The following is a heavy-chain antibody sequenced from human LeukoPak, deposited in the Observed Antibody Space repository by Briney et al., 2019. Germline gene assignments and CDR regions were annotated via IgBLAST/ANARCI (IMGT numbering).Heavy chain of an antibody. J-gene: IGHJ4*02. D-gene: IGHD3-22*01. CDR1: GFTFSSYA. CDR2: ISGSGGST. Sequence: GGSLRLSCAASGFTFSSYAMSWVRQAPGKGLEWVSAISGSGGSTYYADSVKGRFTISRDNSKNTLYLQMNSLRAEDTAVYYCAGHYDSSGYYYDYFDYWGQGTLVTVSS. CDR3: AGHYDSSGYYYDYFDY. V-gene: IGHV3-23*01.